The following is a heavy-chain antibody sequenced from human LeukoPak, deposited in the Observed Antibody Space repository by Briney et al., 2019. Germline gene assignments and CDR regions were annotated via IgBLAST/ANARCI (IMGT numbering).Heavy chain of an antibody. V-gene: IGHV4-34*01. Sequence: PSETLSLTCAVYGGSFSGYYWSWIRQPPGKGLEWIGEINHSGSTNYNPSLKSRVTISVDTSKNQFSLKLSSVTAADTAVYYCARDPQHIVATMGDAFDIWGQGTMVTVSS. CDR1: GGSFSGYY. D-gene: IGHD5-12*01. CDR3: ARDPQHIVATMGDAFDI. J-gene: IGHJ3*02. CDR2: INHSGST.